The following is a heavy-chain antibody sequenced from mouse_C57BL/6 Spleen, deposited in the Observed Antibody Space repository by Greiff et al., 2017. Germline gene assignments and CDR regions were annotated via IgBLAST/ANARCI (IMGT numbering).Heavy chain of an antibody. J-gene: IGHJ2*01. CDR3: AREGITTVVDY. CDR2: IHPNSGST. V-gene: IGHV1-64*01. Sequence: QLQQPGAELVKPGASVKLSCKASGYTFTSYWMHWVKQRPGQGLEWIGMIHPNSGSTNYNEKFKSKATLTVDKSSSTAYMQLSSLTSEDSAVYYCAREGITTVVDYWGQGTTLTVSS. CDR1: GYTFTSYW. D-gene: IGHD1-1*01.